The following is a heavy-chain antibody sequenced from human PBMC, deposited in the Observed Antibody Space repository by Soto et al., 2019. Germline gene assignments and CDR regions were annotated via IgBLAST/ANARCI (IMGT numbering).Heavy chain of an antibody. Sequence: QVQLVQSGAEVKKPGTSVQVSCKTSGDTFISYGISWVRQALGQGLEWMGWISAYNGHTNYAQTLQGRVTMTTDTSTSTVYMELRSLRSDDTGVYYCARLRYRSSWDSDYWGQGTLVTVSS. CDR2: ISAYNGHT. J-gene: IGHJ4*02. CDR1: GDTFISYG. CDR3: ARLRYRSSWDSDY. V-gene: IGHV1-18*01. D-gene: IGHD6-13*01.